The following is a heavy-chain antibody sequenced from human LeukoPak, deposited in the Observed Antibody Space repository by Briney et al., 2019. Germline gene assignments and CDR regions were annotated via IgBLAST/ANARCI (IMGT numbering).Heavy chain of an antibody. CDR1: GFTFSSYG. D-gene: IGHD5-18*01. CDR3: AKSGGIQLWFIGY. CDR2: IRYDGSNK. J-gene: IGHJ4*02. Sequence: GGSLRLSCAASGFTFSSYGMHWVRQAPGKGLKWVAFIRYDGSNKYYADSVKGRFTISRDNSKNTLYLQMNSLRAEDTAVYYCAKSGGIQLWFIGYWGQGTLVTVSS. V-gene: IGHV3-30*02.